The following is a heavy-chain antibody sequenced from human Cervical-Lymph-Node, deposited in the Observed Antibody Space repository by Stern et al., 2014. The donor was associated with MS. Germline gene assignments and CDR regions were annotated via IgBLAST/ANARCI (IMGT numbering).Heavy chain of an antibody. CDR1: GGSISSGDYS. J-gene: IGHJ4*02. CDR2: IVHSGST. V-gene: IGHV4-30-2*01. Sequence: LQLQESGSGLVKPSQTLSLTCAVSGGSISSGDYSWSWIRQPPGKSLEWIGYIVHSGSTYYNPSLKSRVSISVDRSKNQFSRKLSSVTAADTAMYYCARIFGGNFDNWGQGTLVTVSS. D-gene: IGHD4-23*01. CDR3: ARIFGGNFDN.